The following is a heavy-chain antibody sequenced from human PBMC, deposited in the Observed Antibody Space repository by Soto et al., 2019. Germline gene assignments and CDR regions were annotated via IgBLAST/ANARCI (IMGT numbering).Heavy chain of an antibody. CDR2: ILHSGSS. CDR1: DSVYITATSF. D-gene: IGHD6-19*01. J-gene: IGHJ5*02. V-gene: IGHV4-61*01. Sequence: SLTSPGTDSVYITATSFSRKVRQPPGGGLEWIAYILHSGSSMYNPSLKSRVTISLSTSKTQFSLRLTSVTAADTAVYYCARGMYKSGCNLDPWGQGIVVTVSA. CDR3: ARGMYKSGCNLDP.